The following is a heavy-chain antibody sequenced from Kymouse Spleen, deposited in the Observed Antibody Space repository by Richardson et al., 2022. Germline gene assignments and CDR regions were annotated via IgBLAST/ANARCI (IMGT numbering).Heavy chain of an antibody. CDR2: IWYDGSNK. CDR3: ARDRQQLGDFDY. J-gene: IGHJ4*02. V-gene: IGHV3-33*01. CDR1: GFTFSSYG. Sequence: QVQLVESGGGVVQPGRSLRLSCAASGFTFSSYGMHWVRQAPGKGLEWVAVIWYDGSNKYYADSVKGRFTISRDNSKNTLYLQMNSLRAEDTAVYYCARDRQQLGDFDYWGQGTLVTVSS. D-gene: IGHD6-6*01.